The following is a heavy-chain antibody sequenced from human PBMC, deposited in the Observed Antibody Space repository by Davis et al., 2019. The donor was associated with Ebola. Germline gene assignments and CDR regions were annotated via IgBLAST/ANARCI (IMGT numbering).Heavy chain of an antibody. CDR1: GFTVSAYN. V-gene: IGHV3-23*01. CDR3: AKDTSNIWFDI. J-gene: IGHJ3*02. CDR2: LGTSADT. D-gene: IGHD1-26*01. Sequence: GESLKISCAASGFTVSAYNMNWVRQAPGKGLEWVSTLGTSADTYYADSVKGRFTISRDNSKNTLYLQMNGLRVEDTAIYYCAKDTSNIWFDIWGQGTNVTVSS.